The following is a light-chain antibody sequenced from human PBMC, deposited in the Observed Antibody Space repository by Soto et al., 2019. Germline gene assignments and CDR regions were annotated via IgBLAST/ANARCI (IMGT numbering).Light chain of an antibody. CDR3: SSYTSSSTGYV. Sequence: QSVLTQPASVSGSPRQSITISCTGTSSDVGGYNYVSWYQQHPGKAPKLMIYEVSNRPSGVSNRFSGSKSGNTASLTISGLQAEDEADYYCSSYTSSSTGYVFGTGTKVTVL. V-gene: IGLV2-14*01. CDR1: SSDVGGYNY. J-gene: IGLJ1*01. CDR2: EVS.